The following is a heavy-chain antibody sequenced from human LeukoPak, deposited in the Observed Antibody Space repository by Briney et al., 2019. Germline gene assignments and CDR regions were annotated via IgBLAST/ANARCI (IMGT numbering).Heavy chain of an antibody. CDR3: ARQTGSGLFILP. D-gene: IGHD3/OR15-3a*01. CDR1: GGSISRSSYY. Sequence: SETLSLTCAVSGGSISRSSYYWAWIRQPPGKGLEWVGTIYYGGSIYGDPSLKGRITISLDTSKNQFSLKLNSVTAADTAVYYCARQTGSGLFILPGGQGTLVTVSS. J-gene: IGHJ4*02. V-gene: IGHV4-39*07. CDR2: IYYGGSI.